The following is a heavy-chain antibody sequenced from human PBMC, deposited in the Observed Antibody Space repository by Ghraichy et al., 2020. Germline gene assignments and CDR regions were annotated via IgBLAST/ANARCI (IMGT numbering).Heavy chain of an antibody. CDR2: IRGDSTYT. D-gene: IGHD3-16*01. CDR3: ARDYAADV. J-gene: IGHJ2*01. V-gene: IGHV3-11*06. CDR1: GFTFRDYY. Sequence: GSLNISCAASGFTFRDYYMSWVRQAPGKGLEWVAYIRGDSTYTNYADSVRGRFTISRDNAKNSLFLEMNSLSVEDTGVYFCARDYAADVWGRGTLVTVSS.